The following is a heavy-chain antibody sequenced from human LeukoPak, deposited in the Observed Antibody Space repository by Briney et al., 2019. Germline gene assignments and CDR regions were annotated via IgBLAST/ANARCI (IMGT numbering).Heavy chain of an antibody. Sequence: GGSLRLSCAASGFTFSSYWMHWVRQVPGKGPVWVSRINSDGSSTSYADSVKGRVTISRDNAKNTLYLQVNSLRAEDTAVYYCARAIGYCRGGACWSGYYGMDVWGQGTTVTVSS. J-gene: IGHJ6*02. CDR2: INSDGSST. CDR3: ARAIGYCRGGACWSGYYGMDV. CDR1: GFTFSSYW. D-gene: IGHD2-15*01. V-gene: IGHV3-74*01.